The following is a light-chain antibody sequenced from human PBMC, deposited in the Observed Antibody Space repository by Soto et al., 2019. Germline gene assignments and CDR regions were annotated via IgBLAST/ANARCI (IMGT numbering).Light chain of an antibody. V-gene: IGKV2-30*01. Sequence: DVVMTQSPLSLPVTLGQPAAISCRSSQSLVDSDGNTYLTWFQQRPVQSPRRLIYKVSNRDSGVPDRFRGSGSGTDFTLRISRVEAEDVVVYYCIQGTHWPPYSFGQGTKLEIK. J-gene: IGKJ2*01. CDR1: QSLVDSDGNTY. CDR3: IQGTHWPPYS. CDR2: KVS.